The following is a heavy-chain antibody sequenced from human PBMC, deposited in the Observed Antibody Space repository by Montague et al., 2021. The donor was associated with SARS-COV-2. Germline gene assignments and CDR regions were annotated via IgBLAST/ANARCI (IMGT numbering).Heavy chain of an antibody. CDR3: ARDRRLRYFGLSYYYYGMDV. CDR1: GGSISSYY. CDR2: IYYSGST. J-gene: IGHJ6*02. D-gene: IGHD3-9*01. Sequence: SETLSLTCTVSGGSISSYYWSWIRQPPGKGLEWIGYIYYSGSTNYNPSLKSRVTISVDTSKNQFSLKLSSVTAADTAVYYCARDRRLRYFGLSYYYYGMDVWGQGTTVTVSS. V-gene: IGHV4-59*01.